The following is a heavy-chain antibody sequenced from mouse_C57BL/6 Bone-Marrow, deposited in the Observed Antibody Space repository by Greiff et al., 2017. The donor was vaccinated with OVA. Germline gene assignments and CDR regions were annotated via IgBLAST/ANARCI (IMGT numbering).Heavy chain of an antibody. D-gene: IGHD2-5*01. J-gene: IGHJ4*01. CDR1: GYTFTSYW. CDR3: AKREGSNYGGYAMDY. CDR2: IYPGSGST. V-gene: IGHV1-55*01. Sequence: VQLQQPGAELVKPGASVKLSCKASGYTFTSYWMHWVKQRPGQGLEWIGDIYPGSGSTNYNEKFKSKATLTVDTSSSTAYMQLSSLTSEDSAVYYCAKREGSNYGGYAMDYWGQGTSVTVSS.